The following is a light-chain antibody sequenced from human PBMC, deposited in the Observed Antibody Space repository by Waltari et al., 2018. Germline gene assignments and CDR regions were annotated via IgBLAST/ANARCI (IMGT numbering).Light chain of an antibody. V-gene: IGKV1-16*01. J-gene: IGKJ1*01. Sequence: DIQMTQSPPSLSASVGDTVTITCQASQAIGNNLNWYQQKPGKAPKLLIYRASSLQSGIPSRLSGSGSGTDFTLAINSLQSEDFATYYCQQGYTYPPTFGQGTKLEI. CDR2: RAS. CDR3: QQGYTYPPT. CDR1: QAIGNN.